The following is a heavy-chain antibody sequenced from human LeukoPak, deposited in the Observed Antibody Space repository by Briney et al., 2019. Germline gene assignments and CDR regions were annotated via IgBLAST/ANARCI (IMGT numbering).Heavy chain of an antibody. CDR3: ARGPNYDFWSGYPHLFDP. D-gene: IGHD3-3*01. CDR1: GGSISIYY. Sequence: SETLSLTCTVSGGSISIYYWSWIRQPAGKGLEWIGRIYTSGSTNYNPSLKSRVTMSVDTSKNQFSLKLSSVTAADTAVYYCARGPNYDFWSGYPHLFDPWGQGTLVTVSS. V-gene: IGHV4-4*07. J-gene: IGHJ5*02. CDR2: IYTSGST.